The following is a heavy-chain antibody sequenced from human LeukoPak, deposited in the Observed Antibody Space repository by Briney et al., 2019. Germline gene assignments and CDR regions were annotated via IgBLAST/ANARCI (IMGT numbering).Heavy chain of an antibody. J-gene: IGHJ4*02. CDR2: INHSGST. CDR1: GGSFSGYY. CDR3: ARGLVSSWYRYYFDY. D-gene: IGHD6-13*01. V-gene: IGHV4-34*01. Sequence: SETLSLTCAVYGGSFSGYYWSWIRQPPGEGLEWIGEINHSGSTNYNPSLKSRVTISVDTSKNQFSLKLSSVTAADTAVYYCARGLVSSWYRYYFDYWGQGTLVTVSS.